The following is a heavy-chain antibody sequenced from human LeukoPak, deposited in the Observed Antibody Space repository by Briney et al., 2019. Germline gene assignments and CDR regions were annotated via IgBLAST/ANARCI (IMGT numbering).Heavy chain of an antibody. CDR1: GGTFSSYA. CDR2: IIPIFGTA. V-gene: IGHV1-69*13. CDR3: AGSIAAAGGSYFQH. D-gene: IGHD6-13*01. Sequence: SVKVSCKASGGTFSSYAISWVRQAPGQGLEWMGGIIPIFGTANYAQKFQGRVTITADESTSTAYMELSSLRSEDTAVYYCAGSIAAAGGSYFQHWGQGTLVTVSS. J-gene: IGHJ1*01.